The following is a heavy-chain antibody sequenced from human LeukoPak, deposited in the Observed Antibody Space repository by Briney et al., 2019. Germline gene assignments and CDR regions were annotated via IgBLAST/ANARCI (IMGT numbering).Heavy chain of an antibody. CDR3: ARHNRVPSSADGIEY. CDR1: GYIFTNYG. D-gene: IGHD1-1*01. Sequence: ASVKDSCQGSGYIFTNYGISWVRQAPGQGLEWMGWINIYNGNRKYVEKLQDRVIMTTDTSTRTAYMEVRSLRSDDTAVYYCARHNRVPSSADGIEYWCQGTLVTVSS. CDR2: INIYNGNR. J-gene: IGHJ4*02. V-gene: IGHV1-18*01.